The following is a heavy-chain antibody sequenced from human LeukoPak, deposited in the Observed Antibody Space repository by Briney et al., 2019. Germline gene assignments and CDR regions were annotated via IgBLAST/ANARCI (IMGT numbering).Heavy chain of an antibody. Sequence: ASVKVSCKASGYTFTGYYLHWVRQAPGQGLEWMGWINPNSGGTNYAQKFQGRVTMTRGTSISTAYMELNRLTSDDTAVYYCARGSSSWYVGPPLDYWGQGTLVTVSS. CDR3: ARGSSSWYVGPPLDY. V-gene: IGHV1-2*02. CDR1: GYTFTGYY. J-gene: IGHJ4*02. CDR2: INPNSGGT. D-gene: IGHD6-13*01.